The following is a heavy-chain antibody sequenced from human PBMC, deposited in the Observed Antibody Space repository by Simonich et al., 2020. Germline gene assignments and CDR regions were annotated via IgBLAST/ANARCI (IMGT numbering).Heavy chain of an antibody. V-gene: IGHV4-34*01. CDR1: GGSFSGYY. Sequence: QVQLQQWGAGLLKPSETLSLTCAVYGGSFSGYYWSWIRQPPGKGLEGIGEINHSGSTNYNPSLKSRVTISVDTSKNQFSLKLSSVTAADTAVYYCASPSGSYAGGHAFDIWGQGTMVTVSS. CDR3: ASPSGSYAGGHAFDI. J-gene: IGHJ3*02. CDR2: INHSGST. D-gene: IGHD1-26*01.